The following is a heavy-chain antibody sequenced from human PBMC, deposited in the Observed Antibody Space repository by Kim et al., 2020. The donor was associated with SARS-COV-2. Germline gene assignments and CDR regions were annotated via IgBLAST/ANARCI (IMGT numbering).Heavy chain of an antibody. Sequence: GGSLRLSCAASGFTFSDYYMTWIRQAPGKGLEWVSYISTGGSALYYADSVKGRFTISRDNAKNSLYLQMNSLRAEDTAVYYCARRSNPVAPFDFAFDYWGQGTLVTVSS. CDR3: ARRSNPVAPFDFAFDY. V-gene: IGHV3-11*04. CDR2: ISTGGSAL. J-gene: IGHJ4*02. CDR1: GFTFSDYY. D-gene: IGHD2-21*01.